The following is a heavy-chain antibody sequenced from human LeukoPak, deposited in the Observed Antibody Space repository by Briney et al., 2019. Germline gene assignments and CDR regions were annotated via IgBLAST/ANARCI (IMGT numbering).Heavy chain of an antibody. CDR1: KFSFSVYT. Sequence: PGRSLRLSCAVSKFSFSVYTMHWVRQAPGKGLEWVALISSYGSNKYYAESVKGRFTISRDNSKNTLYLQMNSLRAEDTAVYYCARDGSSGWYWVDYWGQGTLVTVSS. V-gene: IGHV3-30-3*01. CDR2: ISSYGSNK. J-gene: IGHJ4*02. D-gene: IGHD6-19*01. CDR3: ARDGSSGWYWVDY.